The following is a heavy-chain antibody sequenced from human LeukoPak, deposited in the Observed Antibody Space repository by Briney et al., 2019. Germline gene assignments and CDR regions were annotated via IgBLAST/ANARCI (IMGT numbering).Heavy chain of an antibody. D-gene: IGHD5-12*01. CDR3: AKDPLTASGYDSGAFHY. V-gene: IGHV3-23*01. CDR2: ISGSGDST. J-gene: IGHJ4*02. Sequence: PGGSLRLSCAASGFTFSSYAMSWVRPAPGKGLEWVSAISGSGDSTYYADSVKGRFTISRDNSKNTLYLQMNSLRAEDTAVYYCAKDPLTASGYDSGAFHYWGQGTLVTASS. CDR1: GFTFSSYA.